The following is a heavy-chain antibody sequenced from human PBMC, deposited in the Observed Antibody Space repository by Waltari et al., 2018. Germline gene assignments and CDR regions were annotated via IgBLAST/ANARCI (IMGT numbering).Heavy chain of an antibody. CDR2: ISSGGNYI. V-gene: IGHV3-21*04. CDR3: GRGDVSVAGINDD. J-gene: IGHJ4*02. D-gene: IGHD6-19*01. Sequence: EVQLVESGGGLVKPGESLRLSCAASGFTFSSYSMNWVRQAPGKGLDWVSSISSGGNYIYYADSVKGRFTISRDNAKSSLFLQMDSLRVEDTAVYYCGRGDVSVAGINDDWGQGVLVTVSS. CDR1: GFTFSSYS.